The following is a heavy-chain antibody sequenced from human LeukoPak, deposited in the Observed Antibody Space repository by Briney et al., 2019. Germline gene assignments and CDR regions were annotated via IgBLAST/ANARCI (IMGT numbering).Heavy chain of an antibody. CDR1: GYTFTGYY. J-gene: IGHJ3*02. V-gene: IGHV1-2*02. CDR2: INPNSGGT. CDR3: ATPSGGGSSNDAFDI. Sequence: GASVKVSCKASGYTFTGYYMHWVRQAPGQGLEWMGWINPNSGGTNYAQKLQGRVTMTRDTSISTAYMELSRLRSDDTAVYYCATPSGGGSSNDAFDIWGQGTMVTVSS. D-gene: IGHD2-15*01.